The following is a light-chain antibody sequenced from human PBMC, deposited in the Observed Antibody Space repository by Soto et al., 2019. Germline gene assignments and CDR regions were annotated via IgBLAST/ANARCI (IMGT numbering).Light chain of an antibody. V-gene: IGLV2-14*03. CDR2: DVT. CDR1: SSDVGGYNY. CDR3: ASYTSRGTRV. Sequence: QSALTQPASVSGSPGQSITISCTGTSSDVGGYNYVSWYQQRPGKAPKFLIYDVTNRPSGVSNRFSGSKSGNTASLTISGLQAEDGADYYRASYTSRGTRVFGTGTKLTVL. J-gene: IGLJ1*01.